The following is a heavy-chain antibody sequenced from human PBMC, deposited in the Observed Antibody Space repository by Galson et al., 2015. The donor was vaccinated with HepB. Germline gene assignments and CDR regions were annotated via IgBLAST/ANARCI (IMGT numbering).Heavy chain of an antibody. D-gene: IGHD3-9*01. V-gene: IGHV4-4*07. CDR3: ARAILTGYSPYYHYGMDV. CDR1: GGSISSYY. J-gene: IGHJ6*02. CDR2: IYTSGST. Sequence: SETLSLTCTVSGGSISSYYWSWIRQPAGKGLEWIGRIYTSGSTNYNSSLKSRVTMSVDTSKNQFSLKLSSVTAADTAVYYCARAILTGYSPYYHYGMDVWGQGTTVTVSS.